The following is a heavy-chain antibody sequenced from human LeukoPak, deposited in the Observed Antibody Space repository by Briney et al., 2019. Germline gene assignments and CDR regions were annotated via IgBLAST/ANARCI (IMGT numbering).Heavy chain of an antibody. CDR2: IVPAFGVA. V-gene: IGHV1-69*13. D-gene: IGHD3-22*01. Sequence: ASVKVSCKASGGTFSSSAISWVRQAPGQGLEWVGGIVPAFGVANYAQKFQGRVTITADESTTTAYMDLSSLRSEDTAVYYCARGREITLIATRYYFDCWGQGTLVTVSS. J-gene: IGHJ4*02. CDR3: ARGREITLIATRYYFDC. CDR1: GGTFSSSA.